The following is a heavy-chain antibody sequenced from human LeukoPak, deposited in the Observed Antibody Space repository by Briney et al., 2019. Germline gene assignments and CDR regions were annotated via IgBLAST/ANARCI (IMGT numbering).Heavy chain of an antibody. CDR3: AREADIVSFDL. J-gene: IGHJ2*01. Sequence: ASVKVSCKASGYTFTVNHVHWVRQAPGQELERMGWIDPNSGGTKYAQKFQDRVAMTSDASISTAYMELSGLRSDDTAVYFCAREADIVSFDLWGRGTLVTVSS. V-gene: IGHV1-2*02. CDR2: IDPNSGGT. CDR1: GYTFTVNH. D-gene: IGHD3-16*02.